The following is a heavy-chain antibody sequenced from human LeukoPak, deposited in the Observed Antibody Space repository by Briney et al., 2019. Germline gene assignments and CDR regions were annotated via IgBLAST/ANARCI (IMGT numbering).Heavy chain of an antibody. V-gene: IGHV4-39*07. D-gene: IGHD2-2*01. CDR1: GGSISNYY. J-gene: IGHJ5*02. Sequence: SETLSLTCTVSGGSISNYYWSWIRQPPGKGLEWIGSIYYSGSTYYNPSLKSRVTISVDTSKNQFSLKLSSVTAADTAVYYCARNLRYCSSTSCWVPFDPWGQGTLVTVSS. CDR3: ARNLRYCSSTSCWVPFDP. CDR2: IYYSGST.